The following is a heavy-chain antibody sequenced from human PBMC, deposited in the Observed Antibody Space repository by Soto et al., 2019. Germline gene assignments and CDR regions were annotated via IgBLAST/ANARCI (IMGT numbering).Heavy chain of an antibody. CDR3: ARLLIGGGRLGELSFDY. Sequence: SETLSLTCTVSGGSISSSSYYWGWIRQPPGKGLEWIGSIYYSGSTYYNPSLKSRVTISVDTSKNQFSLKLSSVTAADTAVYYCARLLIGGGRLGELSFDYWGQGTLVTVSS. J-gene: IGHJ4*02. CDR1: GGSISSSSYY. D-gene: IGHD3-16*02. CDR2: IYYSGST. V-gene: IGHV4-39*01.